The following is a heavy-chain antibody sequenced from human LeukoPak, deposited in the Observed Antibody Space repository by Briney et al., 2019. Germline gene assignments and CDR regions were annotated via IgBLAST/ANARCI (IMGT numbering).Heavy chain of an antibody. CDR3: ARGKGGPGYCSGGSCYSDY. D-gene: IGHD2-15*01. J-gene: IGHJ4*02. CDR1: GFTFSTYA. Sequence: GGSLRLSCAASGFTFSTYAMSWVRQAPGKGLEWVSAISGSGGSTYYADSVKGRFTISRHNSKNTLYLQMNSLRAEDTAVYYCARGKGGPGYCSGGSCYSDYWGQGTLVTVSS. V-gene: IGHV3-23*01. CDR2: ISGSGGST.